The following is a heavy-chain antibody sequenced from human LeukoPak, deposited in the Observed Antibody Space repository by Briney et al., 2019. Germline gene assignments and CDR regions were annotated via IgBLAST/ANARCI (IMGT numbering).Heavy chain of an antibody. J-gene: IGHJ5*02. CDR3: AREAELEPLNWFDP. Sequence: SETLSLTCTVSGGSISSYYWSWIRQPPGKGLEWIGYIYYSGSTNYNPSLKSRVTISVDTSKNQFSLKLSSVTPEDTAVYYCAREAELEPLNWFDPWGQGTLVTVSS. V-gene: IGHV4-59*12. CDR1: GGSISSYY. D-gene: IGHD1-14*01. CDR2: IYYSGST.